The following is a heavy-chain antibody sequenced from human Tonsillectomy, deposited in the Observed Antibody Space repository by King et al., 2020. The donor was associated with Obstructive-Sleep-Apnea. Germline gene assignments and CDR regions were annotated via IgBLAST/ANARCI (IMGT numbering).Heavy chain of an antibody. CDR3: AREGGTYSYGTYHFDY. CDR1: GGSISGTSYY. V-gene: IGHV4-39*07. Sequence: QLQLQESGPGLVKPSETLSLICSVSGGSISGTSYYWGWIRQPPGKGLEWIGSIYYSGSTFYNPSVKSRVSVSVDTSKNQFSLKLTSVTAADTALYYCAREGGTYSYGTYHFDYWGQGTLVTVSS. D-gene: IGHD1-26*01. J-gene: IGHJ4*02. CDR2: IYYSGST.